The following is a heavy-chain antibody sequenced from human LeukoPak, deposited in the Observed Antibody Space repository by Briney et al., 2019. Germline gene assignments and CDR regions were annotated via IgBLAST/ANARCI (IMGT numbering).Heavy chain of an antibody. CDR2: ISYDGSNK. CDR1: GFTFSSYG. J-gene: IGHJ3*02. Sequence: PGRSLRLSCAASGFTFSSYGMHWVRQAPGKGLEWVAVISYDGSNKYYADSVKGRFTISRDNSKNTLYLQMNSLRAEDTAVYYCAKSITMVRGVIIPEDAFDIWGQGTMVTVSS. CDR3: AKSITMVRGVIIPEDAFDI. D-gene: IGHD3-10*01. V-gene: IGHV3-30*18.